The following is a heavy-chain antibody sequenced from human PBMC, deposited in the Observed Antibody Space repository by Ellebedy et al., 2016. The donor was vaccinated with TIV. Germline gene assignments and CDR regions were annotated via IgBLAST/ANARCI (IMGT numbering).Heavy chain of an antibody. CDR2: IYYIGST. CDR3: ARDPALPRGRFDT. J-gene: IGHJ5*02. V-gene: IGHV4-59*12. CDR1: GDSISSYY. Sequence: MPSETLSLTCTVSGDSISSYYWSWIRQPPGKGLEWIGFIYYIGSTNYNPSLKSRVTISVDTSKNHFSLELRSVTAADTAVYYCARDPALPRGRFDTWGQGTLVTVSS.